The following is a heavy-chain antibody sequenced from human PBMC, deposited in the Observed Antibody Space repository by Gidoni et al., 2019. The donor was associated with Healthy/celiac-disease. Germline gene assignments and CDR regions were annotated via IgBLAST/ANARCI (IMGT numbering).Heavy chain of an antibody. J-gene: IGHJ4*02. CDR1: GLPFTSSA. D-gene: IGHD1-26*01. CDR2: IVVGSGNT. Sequence: QMQLVQSGPEVKKPGTSVQVSCKASGLPFTSSAVQWVRQARGQRLEWIGWIVVGSGNTNYAQKFQERVTITRDMSTSTAYMELSSLRSEDTAVYYCAAEGLIVGATSYYFDYWGQGTLVTVSS. CDR3: AAEGLIVGATSYYFDY. V-gene: IGHV1-58*01.